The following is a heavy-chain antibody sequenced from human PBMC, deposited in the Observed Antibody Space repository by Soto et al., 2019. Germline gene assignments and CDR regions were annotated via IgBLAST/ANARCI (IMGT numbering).Heavy chain of an antibody. CDR1: GGSISSGGYY. J-gene: IGHJ5*02. CDR2: IYYSGST. CDR3: TRERVVVAAAHNWFGL. D-gene: IGHD2-2*01. V-gene: IGHV4-31*03. Sequence: QVQLQESGPGLVKPSQTLSLTCTVSGGSISSGGYYWSWIRQHPGKGLEWIGYIYYSGSTYYNPSLKSRVTISVDTSKNQCSLKLSCVPAADISVYYWTRERVVVAAAHNWFGLWGQGTLVTVSS.